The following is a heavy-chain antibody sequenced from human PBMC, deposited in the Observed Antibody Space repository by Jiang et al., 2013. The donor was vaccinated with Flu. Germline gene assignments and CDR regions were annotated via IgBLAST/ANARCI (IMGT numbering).Heavy chain of an antibody. Sequence: LLKPSETLSLTCAVYGGSFSGYYWSWIRQPPGKGRGVDWGKYNHSGSTNYNPSLKSRVTISVDTSKNQFSLKLSSVTAADTAVYYCARGRRLRGYCSGGSCYTHFDYWGQGTLVTVSS. V-gene: IGHV4-34*01. CDR2: YNHSGST. CDR1: GGSFSGYY. CDR3: ARGRRLRGYCSGGSCYTHFDY. J-gene: IGHJ4*02. D-gene: IGHD2-15*01.